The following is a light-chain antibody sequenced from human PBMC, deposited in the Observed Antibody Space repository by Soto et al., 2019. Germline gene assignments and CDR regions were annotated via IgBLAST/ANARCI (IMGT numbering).Light chain of an antibody. Sequence: DIQMTQSPSSLSASVGDRVTITCRASQSISTYLAWYQQKPGKVPKLLIYAASTLQSGVPSRFSGSGSGTDFTLTISSLQAEDVATYYCQKYNTAPRTFGQGTKVDIK. V-gene: IGKV1-27*01. CDR1: QSISTY. CDR3: QKYNTAPRT. CDR2: AAS. J-gene: IGKJ1*01.